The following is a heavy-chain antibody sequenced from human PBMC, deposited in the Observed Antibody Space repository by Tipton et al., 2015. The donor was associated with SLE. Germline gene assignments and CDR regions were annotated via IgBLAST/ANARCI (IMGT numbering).Heavy chain of an antibody. V-gene: IGHV4-4*07. CDR2: TSTSGNT. CDR1: GGSISRHF. J-gene: IGHJ6*02. Sequence: GLVKPSETLSLTCTVSGGSISRHFWSWIRQPAGKGLEWIGRTSTSGNTNYNPSLKSRISMSVDTSKNQFSLNMKSVTAADTAVYYCARLADFGMDVWGQGTTVSVSS. CDR3: ARLADFGMDV. D-gene: IGHD3-3*01.